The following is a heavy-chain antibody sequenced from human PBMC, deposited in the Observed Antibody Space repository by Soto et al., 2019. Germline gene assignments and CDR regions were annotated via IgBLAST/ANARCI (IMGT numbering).Heavy chain of an antibody. Sequence: QLQLQESGSGLVKPSQTLSLTCAVSGGSISSGGYSWSWIRQPPGKGLEWIGYIYHSGSTYYNPSLKSRVTISVDRSKNQFSLKLSSVTAADTAVYYCARVDYSSSSYNWFDPWGQGTLVTVSS. D-gene: IGHD6-6*01. CDR3: ARVDYSSSSYNWFDP. CDR1: GGSISSGGYS. V-gene: IGHV4-30-2*01. CDR2: IYHSGST. J-gene: IGHJ5*02.